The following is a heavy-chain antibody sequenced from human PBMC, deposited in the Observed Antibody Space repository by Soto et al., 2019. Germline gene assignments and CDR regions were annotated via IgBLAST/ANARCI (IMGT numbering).Heavy chain of an antibody. CDR2: ISYDGTKT. J-gene: IGHJ4*02. CDR3: AKDRGSRSQWLIDRFDY. CDR1: GFTFSIYA. D-gene: IGHD6-19*01. Sequence: QVQLVESGGGVVQPGRSLRVSCAASGFTFSIYAMHWVRQAPGTGLEWVAVISYDGTKTYYADSVKGRFTISRDNSKNPVSRQMNSLRDGDTAVYYCAKDRGSRSQWLIDRFDYWGQGPLVNVSP. V-gene: IGHV3-30*18.